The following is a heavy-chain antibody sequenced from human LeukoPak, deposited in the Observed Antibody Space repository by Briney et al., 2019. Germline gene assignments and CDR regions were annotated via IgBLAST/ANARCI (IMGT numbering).Heavy chain of an antibody. Sequence: ASVKVSCKASGGTFSSYAISRVRQASGQGLEWMGRIIPILGIANYAQKFQGRVTITADKSTSTAYMELSSLRSEDTAVYYCASEHGRFDYWGQGTLVTVSS. CDR2: IIPILGIA. J-gene: IGHJ4*02. CDR3: ASEHGRFDY. CDR1: GGTFSSYA. V-gene: IGHV1-69*04.